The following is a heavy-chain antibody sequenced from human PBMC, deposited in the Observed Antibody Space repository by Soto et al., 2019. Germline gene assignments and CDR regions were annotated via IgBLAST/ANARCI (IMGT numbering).Heavy chain of an antibody. D-gene: IGHD4-17*01. V-gene: IGHV4-39*01. CDR1: DGSISTTNYY. J-gene: IGHJ2*01. Sequence: QLQLQESGPGLVKPSETLSLTCTISDGSISTTNYYWGWIRQPPGKGLEWIGTIYDSGSTYYNPSLKSRVTISVDTSKNQFSLKLSSVTAADTAVYYCARRGDYDWYFDLWGRGTLVTVSS. CDR2: IYDSGST. CDR3: ARRGDYDWYFDL.